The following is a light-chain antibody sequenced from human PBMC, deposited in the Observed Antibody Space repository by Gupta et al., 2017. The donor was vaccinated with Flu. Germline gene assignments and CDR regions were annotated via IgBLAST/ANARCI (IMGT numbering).Light chain of an antibody. CDR2: WAS. CDR3: LQNTGTPYS. V-gene: IGKV4-1*01. J-gene: IGKJ2*03. CDR1: QRCLVICNSKTY. Sequence: DIVMTQSPDSLAVSLGARATINCKSSQRCLVICNSKTYLAWYHQKPGRPPKLLIYWASTRDSGVPDRFSGSGSGTDFTLTISSLQAEDVAVYYCLQNTGTPYSFGQGTQLEIK.